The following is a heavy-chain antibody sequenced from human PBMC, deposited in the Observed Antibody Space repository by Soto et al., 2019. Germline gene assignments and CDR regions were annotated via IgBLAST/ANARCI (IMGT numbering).Heavy chain of an antibody. CDR1: GFTFDDYG. CDR3: AKSQSPMVRGVIEAFDY. V-gene: IGHV3-20*04. D-gene: IGHD3-10*01. Sequence: EVQLVESGGGVVRPGGSLRLSCVASGFTFDDYGVSWVRQVPGKGLEWVSGINWNGGTTHYADSVKGRFTISRDNARNCLYLQMNSLRAEDTALYYCAKSQSPMVRGVIEAFDYWGQGTLVTVSS. CDR2: INWNGGTT. J-gene: IGHJ4*02.